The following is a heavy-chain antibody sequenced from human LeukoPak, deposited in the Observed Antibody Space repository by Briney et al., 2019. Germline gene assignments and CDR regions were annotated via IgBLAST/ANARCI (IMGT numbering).Heavy chain of an antibody. CDR1: GGTFSSYA. CDR3: ARDVYPGAAADDGDY. Sequence: SVKVSCKASGGTFSSYAISWVRQAPGQGLEWMGGIIPIFGTANYAQKFQGRFTITTDESTSIAYMELSSLRSEDTAVYYCARDVYPGAAADDGDYWGQGTLVTVSS. J-gene: IGHJ4*02. V-gene: IGHV1-69*05. D-gene: IGHD6-13*01. CDR2: IIPIFGTA.